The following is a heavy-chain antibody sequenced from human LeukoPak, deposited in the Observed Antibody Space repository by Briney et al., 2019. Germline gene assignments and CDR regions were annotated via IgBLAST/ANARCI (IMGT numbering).Heavy chain of an antibody. Sequence: PGGSLRLSCAASGFTFSSYSMNWVRQAPGKGLEWVSYISSSSSTIYYADSVKGRFTISRDNAKNSLYLQMNSLRDEDTAVYYCARILGSLAGRTIFGVVTAALGMDVWGQGTTVTVSS. V-gene: IGHV3-48*02. D-gene: IGHD3-3*01. CDR3: ARILGSLAGRTIFGVVTAALGMDV. CDR2: ISSSSSTI. J-gene: IGHJ6*02. CDR1: GFTFSSYS.